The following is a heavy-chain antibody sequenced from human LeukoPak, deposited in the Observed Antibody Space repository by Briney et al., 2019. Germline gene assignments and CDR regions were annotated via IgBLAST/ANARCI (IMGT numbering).Heavy chain of an antibody. CDR2: ISGSGGST. J-gene: IGHJ2*01. Sequence: GGSLRLSCAASGFTFSSYAMTWVRQAPGKGMEWVSAISGSGGSTYYADSVKGRFTISRDNSKNTLYLQMNSLRAEDTAVYYCAKVGPGYRHWYFDLWGRGTLVTVSS. CDR3: AKVGPGYRHWYFDL. D-gene: IGHD1-1*01. CDR1: GFTFSSYA. V-gene: IGHV3-23*01.